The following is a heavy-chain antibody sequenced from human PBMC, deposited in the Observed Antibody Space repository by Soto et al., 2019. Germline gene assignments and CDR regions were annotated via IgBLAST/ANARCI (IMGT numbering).Heavy chain of an antibody. D-gene: IGHD2-15*01. CDR1: GGSISSGGFH. Sequence: SETLSLTCTVSGGSISSGGFHRSWIRQHPGKGLEWIGYIYDSGTTYNNPSLKSRVTISVDTSKNQFSLKLSSVTAADTAVYYCARGXYCSGGSCTQGPNWFDPWGQGTLVTVSS. J-gene: IGHJ5*02. CDR3: ARGXYCSGGSCTQGPNWFDP. V-gene: IGHV4-31*03. CDR2: IYDSGTT.